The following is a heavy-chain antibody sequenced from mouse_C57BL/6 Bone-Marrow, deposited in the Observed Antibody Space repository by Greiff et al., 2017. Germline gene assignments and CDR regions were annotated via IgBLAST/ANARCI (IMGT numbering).Heavy chain of an antibody. D-gene: IGHD2-5*01. J-gene: IGHJ2*01. V-gene: IGHV1-76*01. CDR3: ARSYYSNYVDY. CDR1: GYTFTDYY. Sequence: QVQLQQSGAELVRPGASVKLSCKASGYTFTDYYINWVKQRPGQGLEWIARIYPGSGNTYYNEKFKGKATLTAEKSSSTAYMQLSSLTSEDSAVYFCARSYYSNYVDYWGQGTTLTVSS. CDR2: IYPGSGNT.